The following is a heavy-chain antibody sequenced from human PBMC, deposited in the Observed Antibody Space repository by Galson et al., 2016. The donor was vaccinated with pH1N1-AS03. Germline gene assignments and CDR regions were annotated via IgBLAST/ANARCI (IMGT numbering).Heavy chain of an antibody. J-gene: IGHJ4*02. CDR2: IRQDGSDK. V-gene: IGHV3-7*01. D-gene: IGHD1-26*01. CDR1: GFTFSSSW. Sequence: SLRLSCAASGFTFSSSWMSWVRQAPGKGLEWVANIRQDGSDKYYVDSVRGRFTISRDNAKNSLYLQMNSLRAEDTAVYYCVKGGTNFDSWDQGTLVTVSS. CDR3: VKGGTNFDS.